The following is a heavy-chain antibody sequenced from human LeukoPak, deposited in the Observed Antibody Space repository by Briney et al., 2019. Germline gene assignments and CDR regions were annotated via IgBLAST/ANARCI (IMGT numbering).Heavy chain of an antibody. J-gene: IGHJ3*02. V-gene: IGHV3-53*01. Sequence: PGGSLRLSCAASGFTVSSNYMSWVRQAPGKGLEWVSIIYSGGSTFYRDSVKGRFNISRDNSKNTLYLQMNSLGAEDTAVYYCARGGSYLSAFDIWGQGTMVTVSS. CDR3: ARGGSYLSAFDI. D-gene: IGHD1-26*01. CDR2: IYSGGST. CDR1: GFTVSSNY.